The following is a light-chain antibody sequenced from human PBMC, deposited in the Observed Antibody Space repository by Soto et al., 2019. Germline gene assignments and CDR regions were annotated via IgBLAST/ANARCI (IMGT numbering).Light chain of an antibody. CDR1: SSNIGAGYD. Sequence: QSVLTQPPSVSGAPGQRVTISCTGSSSNIGAGYDVHWYQQLPGTAPKLLIYGNSNRPSGVPDRFSGSKSGTSASLAITGLQADDEADYYCQSYDSRLRGVVFGGGTKLTVL. CDR2: GNS. CDR3: QSYDSRLRGVV. J-gene: IGLJ2*01. V-gene: IGLV1-40*01.